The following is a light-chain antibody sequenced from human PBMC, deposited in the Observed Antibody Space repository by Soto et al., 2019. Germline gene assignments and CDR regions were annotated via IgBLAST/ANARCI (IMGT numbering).Light chain of an antibody. CDR3: CSFAGSYSFV. J-gene: IGLJ1*01. CDR1: NSDVGGYNY. CDR2: DVS. V-gene: IGLV2-11*01. Sequence: QSALTQPRSVSGSPGQSVTISCTGTNSDVGGYNYVSWYQQHPGKGPKLIIYDVSRRPSGVPDRFSGSKSGNTASLTISGLQDEDEADYYCCSFAGSYSFVFGTGTKLTVL.